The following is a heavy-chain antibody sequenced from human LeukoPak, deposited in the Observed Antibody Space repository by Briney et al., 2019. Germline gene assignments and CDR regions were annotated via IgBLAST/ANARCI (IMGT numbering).Heavy chain of an antibody. D-gene: IGHD2-2*01. J-gene: IGHJ5*02. CDR2: ISWNSGSI. CDR3: AKDASDCSSNSCYGWFDL. V-gene: IGHV3-9*01. CDR1: GFTFSSYW. Sequence: GGSLRLSCAASGFTFSSYWMHWVRQAPAKGLEWVSGISWNSGSIGYAVSVKGRFNISRDNDKNYLYLQMNSLRAEDTALYYCAKDASDCSSNSCYGWFDLWGEGTLVSVCS.